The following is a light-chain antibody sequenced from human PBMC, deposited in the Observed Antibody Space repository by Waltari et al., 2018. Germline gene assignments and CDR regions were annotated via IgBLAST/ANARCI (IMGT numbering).Light chain of an antibody. Sequence: YDLTQPPSVSVSPGQTASITCSGDQLGNTYVSWYQPKPGQSPVLGIYRDSQRPSGIPQRFSGSNSANTGTLTISGTQVMDEADYYCLAWDTTTARYVFGTGTKVSVL. CDR2: RDS. J-gene: IGLJ1*01. V-gene: IGLV3-1*01. CDR1: QLGNTY. CDR3: LAWDTTTARYV.